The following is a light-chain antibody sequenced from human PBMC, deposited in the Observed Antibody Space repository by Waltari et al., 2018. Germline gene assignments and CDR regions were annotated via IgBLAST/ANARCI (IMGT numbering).Light chain of an antibody. CDR2: EVS. CDR3: SSSASSSTIV. Sequence: QSALTQPASVSGSPGQSITISCTGTSSDVGSDNYVSWYQQHPGKAPKLMIYEVSSRPSGVANRFSGSKTANTASLTISGLQAEDEADHYCSSSASSSTIVFGTGTKVTVL. CDR1: SSDVGSDNY. V-gene: IGLV2-14*01. J-gene: IGLJ1*01.